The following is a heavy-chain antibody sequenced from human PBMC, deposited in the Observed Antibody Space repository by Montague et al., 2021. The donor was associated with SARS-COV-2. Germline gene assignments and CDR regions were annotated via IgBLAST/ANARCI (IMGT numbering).Heavy chain of an antibody. CDR3: VRLGGLRDYSYYGMDV. D-gene: IGHD5-12*01. V-gene: IGHV5-51*01. CDR1: GYSFISYW. Sequence: QSGAEVKKPGESLKISCKGSGYSFISYWIGWVRQMPGKGLEWMGIIYPGDSETRYSPSFQGQVTISADKSISTAYLQWSSRKASDTAMYYCVRLGGLRDYSYYGMDVWGQGTTVTVSS. CDR2: IYPGDSET. J-gene: IGHJ6*02.